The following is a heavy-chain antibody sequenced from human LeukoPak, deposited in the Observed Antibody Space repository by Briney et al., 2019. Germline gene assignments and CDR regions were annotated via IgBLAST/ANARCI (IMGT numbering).Heavy chain of an antibody. Sequence: SETLSLTCTASGGSISSSSYYWGWIRQPPGKGLEWIGSIYYSGSTYYNPSLKSRVTISVDTSKNQFSLKLSSVTAADTAVYYCARLSAAVHLGAFDLWGQGTMVTVSS. V-gene: IGHV4-39*07. CDR1: GGSISSSSYY. CDR3: ARLSAAVHLGAFDL. D-gene: IGHD3-3*01. CDR2: IYYSGST. J-gene: IGHJ3*01.